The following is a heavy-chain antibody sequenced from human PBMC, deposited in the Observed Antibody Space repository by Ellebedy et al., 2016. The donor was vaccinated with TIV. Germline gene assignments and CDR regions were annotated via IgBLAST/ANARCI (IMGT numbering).Heavy chain of an antibody. CDR3: ARVATPLEWLLYFDY. J-gene: IGHJ4*02. Sequence: SVKVSXXASGGTFSSYAISRVRQAPGQGLEWMGGIIPIFGTANYAQKFQGRVTITADESTSTAYMELSSLRSEDTAVYYCARVATPLEWLLYFDYWGQGTLVTVSS. CDR1: GGTFSSYA. D-gene: IGHD3-3*01. V-gene: IGHV1-69*13. CDR2: IIPIFGTA.